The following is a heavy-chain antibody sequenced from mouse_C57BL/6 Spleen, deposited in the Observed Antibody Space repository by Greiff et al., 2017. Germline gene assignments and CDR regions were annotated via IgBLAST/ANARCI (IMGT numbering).Heavy chain of an antibody. V-gene: IGHV1-64*01. CDR2: IHPNSCST. Sequence: QVQLKQPGAELVKPGASVKLSCKASGYTFTSYWLHWVKQRPGQGLEWIGMIHPNSCSTNYNEKFKSKATLTVDKSSSTAYMQLSSLTSEDSAVYYCARATMVTTYAMDYWGQGTSVTVSS. CDR1: GYTFTSYW. CDR3: ARATMVTTYAMDY. J-gene: IGHJ4*01. D-gene: IGHD2-2*01.